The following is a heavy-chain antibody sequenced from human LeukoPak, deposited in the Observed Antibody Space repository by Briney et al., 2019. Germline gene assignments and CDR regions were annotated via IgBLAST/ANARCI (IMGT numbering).Heavy chain of an antibody. CDR1: GGSFSGYY. Sequence: SETLSLTCAVYGGSFSGYYWSWIRQPPGKGLECIGEINHSGSTNYNPSLKSRVTISVDTSKNLVSLKLSSVTAADTAVYYCAREVVVSAADYYYYGMDVWGQGTTVTVSS. J-gene: IGHJ6*02. D-gene: IGHD2-2*01. CDR2: INHSGST. V-gene: IGHV4-34*01. CDR3: AREVVVSAADYYYYGMDV.